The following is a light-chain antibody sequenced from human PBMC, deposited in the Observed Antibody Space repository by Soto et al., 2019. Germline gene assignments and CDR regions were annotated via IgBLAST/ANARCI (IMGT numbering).Light chain of an antibody. CDR3: LQDYNYPWT. CDR2: AAS. CDR1: QSISSY. J-gene: IGKJ1*01. V-gene: IGKV1-6*01. Sequence: IQMTHSPSSVSASVGDRVTITCRASQSISSYLNWYQQKPGKAPKLLIHAASSLQSGVPSRFSGSGSGTDFTLTISSLQPEDFATYYCLQDYNYPWTFGQGTKVDIK.